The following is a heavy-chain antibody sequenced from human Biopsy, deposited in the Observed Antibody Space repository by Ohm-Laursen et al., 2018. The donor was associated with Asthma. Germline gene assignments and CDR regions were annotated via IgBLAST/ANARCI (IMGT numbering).Heavy chain of an antibody. Sequence: SLRLSRAASGFRFNSYAVSWVCQAPGKGPERDSTISASGNSTYYGDSVKGRFTISRDNSKNTLFLHMNSLRADDTAVYYCAKGMDTFDIWGQGTLVTVSS. CDR2: ISASGNST. D-gene: IGHD5-18*01. CDR3: AKGMDTFDI. J-gene: IGHJ3*02. CDR1: GFRFNSYA. V-gene: IGHV3-23*01.